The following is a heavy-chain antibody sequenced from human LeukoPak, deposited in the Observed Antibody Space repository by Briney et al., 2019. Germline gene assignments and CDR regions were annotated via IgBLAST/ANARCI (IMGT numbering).Heavy chain of an antibody. D-gene: IGHD2-2*01. Sequence: GGSLRLSCAASGFTFSSYSMNWVRQAPGKGLEWVSSISSSSYIYYADSVKGRFTISRDNAKNSLYLQMNSLRAEDTAVYYCARAFGIVVVPAATDYWGQGTLVTVSS. CDR2: ISSSSYI. V-gene: IGHV3-21*01. J-gene: IGHJ4*02. CDR3: ARAFGIVVVPAATDY. CDR1: GFTFSSYS.